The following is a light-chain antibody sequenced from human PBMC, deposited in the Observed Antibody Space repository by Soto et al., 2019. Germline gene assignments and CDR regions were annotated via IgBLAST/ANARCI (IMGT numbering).Light chain of an antibody. CDR1: QSISSW. Sequence: DIQMTQSPSTLSASVGDRVTITCRASQSISSWLAWYQQKPGKAPKLLIYKASSLESEVPSRFSGSGSGTEFTLTISSLQPDDFATYCCQQYNSYWYTFGQGTKLEIK. J-gene: IGKJ2*01. CDR3: QQYNSYWYT. CDR2: KAS. V-gene: IGKV1-5*03.